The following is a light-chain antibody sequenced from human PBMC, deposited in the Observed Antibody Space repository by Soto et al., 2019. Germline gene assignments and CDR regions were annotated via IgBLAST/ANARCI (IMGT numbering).Light chain of an antibody. J-gene: IGKJ1*01. CDR2: GAS. Sequence: IVMTHSPATLSVSPGERATLSGRSSQSVSSNLAWYQQKPGQAPRLLIHGASTRSTGIPARFSGSGSGTEFTLTISSLQSEDFAVYYCQQYDNWRTFGQGTKVDIK. CDR3: QQYDNWRT. CDR1: QSVSSN. V-gene: IGKV3-15*01.